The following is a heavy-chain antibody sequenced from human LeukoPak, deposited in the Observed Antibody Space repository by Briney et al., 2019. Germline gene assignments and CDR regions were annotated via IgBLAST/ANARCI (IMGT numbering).Heavy chain of an antibody. J-gene: IGHJ4*02. CDR2: ISGSGGST. CDR1: GFTFSSYA. CDR3: AKDRSIGYCSGGSCYSDDY. V-gene: IGHV3-23*01. D-gene: IGHD2-15*01. Sequence: GASLRLSCAASGFTFSSYAMSWVRQAPGKGLEWVSAISGSGGSTYYADSVKGRFTISSDNSKNTLYLQMNSLRAEDTAVYYCAKDRSIGYCSGGSCYSDDYWGQGTLVTVSS.